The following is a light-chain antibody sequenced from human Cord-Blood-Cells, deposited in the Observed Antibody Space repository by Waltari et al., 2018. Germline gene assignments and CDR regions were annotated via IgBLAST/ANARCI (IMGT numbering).Light chain of an antibody. J-gene: IGLJ3*02. Sequence: QSALTQPASVSGSPGQSITISCTGTSSDVGGYNYVSWYQQHPGTAPKLMIYDVSNRPSGVSNRFSGSKSGNTAPLTISGLQAEDEADYYGSSYTSSSTLVFGGGTKLTVL. CDR3: SSYTSSSTLV. CDR2: DVS. CDR1: SSDVGGYNY. V-gene: IGLV2-14*01.